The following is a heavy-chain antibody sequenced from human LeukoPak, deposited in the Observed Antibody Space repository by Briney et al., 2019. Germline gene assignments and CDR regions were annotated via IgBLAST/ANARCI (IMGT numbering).Heavy chain of an antibody. D-gene: IGHD3-10*01. CDR3: AREGITYGSNWLDP. V-gene: IGHV4-59*01. CDR2: IYYSGST. J-gene: IGHJ5*02. Sequence: PSETLSLTCTVSGGSMSSYYWSWIRQPPGKGLEWIGYIYYSGSTSYNPSLKNRVTISVDTSKNQFSLKLSSVTAADTAVYFCAREGITYGSNWLDPWGQGTLVTVSS. CDR1: GGSMSSYY.